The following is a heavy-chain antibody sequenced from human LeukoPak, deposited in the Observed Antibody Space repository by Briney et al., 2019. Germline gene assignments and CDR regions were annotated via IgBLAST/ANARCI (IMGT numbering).Heavy chain of an antibody. CDR2: INPNSGGT. V-gene: IGHV1-2*02. D-gene: IGHD2-2*01. J-gene: IGHJ5*02. Sequence: ASVKVSCKASGYTFTSYGISWVRQAPGQGLEWMGWINPNSGGTNYAQKFQGRVTMTRDTSISTAYMELSRLRSDDTAVYYCARGGIRLDCSSTSCYRRFDPWGQGTLVTVSS. CDR1: GYTFTSYG. CDR3: ARGGIRLDCSSTSCYRRFDP.